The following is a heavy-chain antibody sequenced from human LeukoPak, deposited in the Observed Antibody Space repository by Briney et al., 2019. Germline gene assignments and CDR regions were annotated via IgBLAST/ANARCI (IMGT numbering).Heavy chain of an antibody. J-gene: IGHJ4*02. V-gene: IGHV1-2*02. CDR2: IHPKSGGT. CDR3: ARDPVSPQVDFDY. CDR1: GYAFTDYY. Sequence: ASVKVSCKASGYAFTDYYIHWVRQGPGQGLEWMGWIHPKSGGTNYAQKFQGRVTMTRDTSISTAFMELSSLRSDDTAIYYCARDPVSPQVDFDYWGQGTLVTVSS.